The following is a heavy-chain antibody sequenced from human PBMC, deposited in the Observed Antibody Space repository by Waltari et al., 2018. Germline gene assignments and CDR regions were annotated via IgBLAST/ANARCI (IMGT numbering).Heavy chain of an antibody. J-gene: IGHJ4*02. Sequence: QVQLVQSGAEVKKPGASVKVSCKAPGYTFTGYYMHWVRQAPGQGLEWMGRMNPNSGGTDYAQEFQGRVSMTRDTSISTAYMELSRLRSDDTAMYYCARDGGVGATTDYWGQGTLVTVSS. CDR2: MNPNSGGT. V-gene: IGHV1-2*06. CDR1: GYTFTGYY. D-gene: IGHD1-26*01. CDR3: ARDGGVGATTDY.